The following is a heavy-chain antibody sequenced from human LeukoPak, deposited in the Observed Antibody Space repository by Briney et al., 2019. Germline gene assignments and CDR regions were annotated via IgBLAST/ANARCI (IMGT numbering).Heavy chain of an antibody. CDR2: IYYSGST. V-gene: IGHV4-59*01. J-gene: IGHJ6*02. D-gene: IGHD3-10*01. CDR3: ASQTMVRGGAMDV. Sequence: KTSETLSLTCTVSGGSISSYYWSWIRQPPGKGLEWIGYIYYSGSTNYNPSLKSRVTISVDTSKNQFSLKLSSVTAADTAVYYCASQTMVRGGAMDVWGQGTTVTVSS. CDR1: GGSISSYY.